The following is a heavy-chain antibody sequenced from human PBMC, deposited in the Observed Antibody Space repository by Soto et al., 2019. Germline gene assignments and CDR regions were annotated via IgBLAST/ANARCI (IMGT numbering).Heavy chain of an antibody. CDR3: ATWLLREHAFDI. D-gene: IGHD2-15*01. CDR2: LYIADGT. Sequence: ILSCAASGFTVNGKKYITWVRQAPGKGLEWVSALYIADGTFYADSVKGRFTVSIDSSKNTVYLQMNNLSPEATAVYYCATWLLREHAFDIWGLGTMVNVSS. V-gene: IGHV3-53*01. J-gene: IGHJ3*02. CDR1: GFTVNGKKY.